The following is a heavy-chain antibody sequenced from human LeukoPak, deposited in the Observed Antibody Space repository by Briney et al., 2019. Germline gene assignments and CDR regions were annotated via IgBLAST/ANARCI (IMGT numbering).Heavy chain of an antibody. D-gene: IGHD3-3*01. CDR2: IYWDDDK. Sequence: SGPTLVKPTQTLTLTCTFSGFSLSTSGVGVGWIRQPPGKALEWFALIYWDDDKRYSPSLKSRLTITKDTSKNQVVLTMTNMDPVDTATYYGAHRQLLEFFPPWDYWGQGTLVTVSS. CDR3: AHRQLLEFFPPWDY. CDR1: GFSLSTSGVG. J-gene: IGHJ4*02. V-gene: IGHV2-5*02.